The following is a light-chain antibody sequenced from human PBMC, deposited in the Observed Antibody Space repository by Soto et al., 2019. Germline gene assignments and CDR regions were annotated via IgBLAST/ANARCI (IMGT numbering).Light chain of an antibody. J-gene: IGLJ2*01. CDR3: CSYAGSSTVV. CDR1: SSDVGPYNY. Sequence: QAVLTQPASVSGSPGQSITISCTGTSSDVGPYNYVSWYQHHPGKAPKLLIYEVTKRPSGVSNRFSGSKSGNTASLTISGLQAEDEADYYCCSYAGSSTVVFGGGTKVTVL. V-gene: IGLV2-23*02. CDR2: EVT.